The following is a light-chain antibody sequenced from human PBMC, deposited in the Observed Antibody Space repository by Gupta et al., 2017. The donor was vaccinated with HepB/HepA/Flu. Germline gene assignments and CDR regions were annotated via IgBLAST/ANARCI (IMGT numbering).Light chain of an antibody. J-gene: IGLJ2*01. CDR2: GNS. Sequence: QSVLTQPPSVSGAPGQRLTIPCTGSRSNIGAGYAVPWYQQLPGTAPKLLIYGNSNRPSGVPDRFSGSKSGTSASLAITGLQAEDEADYYCQSYDSSLSGLVFGGGTKLTVL. CDR1: RSNIGAGYA. V-gene: IGLV1-40*01. CDR3: QSYDSSLSGLV.